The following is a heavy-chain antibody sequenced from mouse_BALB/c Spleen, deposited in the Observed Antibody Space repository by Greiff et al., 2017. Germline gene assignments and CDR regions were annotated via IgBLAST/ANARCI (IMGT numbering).Heavy chain of an antibody. CDR3: APACGDDEESAMDD. CDR1: GYSFTGYF. D-gene: IGHD2-2*01. V-gene: IGHV1-37*01. J-gene: IGHJ4*01. CDR2: INPYNGDT. Sequence: EVQLQQSGPELVKPGASVKISCKASGYSFTGYFMNWVKQSPGKSLEWIGRINPYNGDTFYNQKFKGKATLTVDKSSSTAHMELLSLTSEDSAVYYCAPACGDDEESAMDDWGQGTAVTVSS.